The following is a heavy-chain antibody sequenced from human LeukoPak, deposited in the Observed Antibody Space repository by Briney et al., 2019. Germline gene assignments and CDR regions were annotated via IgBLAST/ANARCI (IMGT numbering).Heavy chain of an antibody. CDR3: AKGSRGSCSRTYCYPFDY. CDR2: ISGSGDRS. Sequence: GGSLRLSCAASGFTFSTFGMSWVRQAPGRRLEWVSAISGSGDRSYYADSVKGRFIISRDNSKNTLYLQMNRLRAEDTAVYYCAKGSRGSCSRTYCYPFDYWGQGTLVTVSS. D-gene: IGHD2-2*01. J-gene: IGHJ4*02. CDR1: GFTFSTFG. V-gene: IGHV3-23*01.